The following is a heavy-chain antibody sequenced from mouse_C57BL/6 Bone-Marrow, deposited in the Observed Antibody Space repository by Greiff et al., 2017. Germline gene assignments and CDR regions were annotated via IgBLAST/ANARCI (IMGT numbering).Heavy chain of an antibody. J-gene: IGHJ3*01. Sequence: EVKLMESGAELVRPGASVKLSCTASGFNIKDDYMHWVKQRPEQGLEWIGWIDPENGDTEYASKFQGKAPITADTSSNTAYLQLSSLTSEDTAVYYCTTIYYGYALFAYWGQGTLVTVSA. CDR1: GFNIKDDY. CDR2: IDPENGDT. CDR3: TTIYYGYALFAY. V-gene: IGHV14-4*01. D-gene: IGHD2-2*01.